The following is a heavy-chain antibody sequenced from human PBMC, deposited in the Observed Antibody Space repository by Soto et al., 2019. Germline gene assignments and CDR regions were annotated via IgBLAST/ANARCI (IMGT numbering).Heavy chain of an antibody. CDR2: IIPIFGTA. V-gene: IGHV1-69*12. CDR1: GGTFSSYA. D-gene: IGHD2-15*01. Sequence: QVQLVQSGAEVKKPGSSVKVSCKASGGTFSSYAISWVRQAPGQGLEWMGGIIPIFGTANYAQKFQGRVTITADESTSTACMELSSLRSEDTAVYYCARGSVVVVAATPSYYGMDVWGQGTTVTVSS. J-gene: IGHJ6*02. CDR3: ARGSVVVVAATPSYYGMDV.